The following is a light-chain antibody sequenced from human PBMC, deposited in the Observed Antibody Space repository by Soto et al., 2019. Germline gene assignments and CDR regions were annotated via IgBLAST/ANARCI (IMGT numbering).Light chain of an antibody. CDR3: QQYYSTLT. V-gene: IGKV4-1*01. Sequence: DIVMTQSPDSLAVSLGERATINCKSSQSVLYSSNNKNYLAWYQQKPGQPPKLLIYWASTRESGVPDRFSGSGPGTDFTLTISRLQAEDVAVYYCQQYYSTLTFGGGTKVEIK. CDR1: QSVLYSSNNKNY. J-gene: IGKJ4*01. CDR2: WAS.